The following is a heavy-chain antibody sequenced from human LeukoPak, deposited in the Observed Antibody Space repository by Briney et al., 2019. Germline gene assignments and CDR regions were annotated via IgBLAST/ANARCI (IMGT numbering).Heavy chain of an antibody. J-gene: IGHJ4*02. CDR3: ARHSYSGYELDY. Sequence: SETLSLTCAVYGGSFSDYFWSWIRQPPGKGLEWIGEIYHSGSTNYNPSLKRRVTISVDTSKNQFSLKLSSVTAADTAVYYCARHSYSGYELDYWGQGTLVTVSS. CDR2: IYHSGST. D-gene: IGHD5-12*01. CDR1: GGSFSDYF. V-gene: IGHV4-34*01.